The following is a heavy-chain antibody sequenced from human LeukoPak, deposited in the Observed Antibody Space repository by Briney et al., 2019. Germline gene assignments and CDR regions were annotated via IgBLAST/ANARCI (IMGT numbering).Heavy chain of an antibody. CDR2: MNPHSANA. Sequence: ASVKVSCKASGYTFTSYDINWVRQAAGQGREWMGWMNPHSANAGYAQKFQGRVTMTRDTSISTAYMELSSLRSDDTAVYYCARIPLRAPHNWFDPWGQGTLVTVSS. V-gene: IGHV1-8*01. J-gene: IGHJ5*02. CDR1: GYTFTSYD. CDR3: ARIPLRAPHNWFDP.